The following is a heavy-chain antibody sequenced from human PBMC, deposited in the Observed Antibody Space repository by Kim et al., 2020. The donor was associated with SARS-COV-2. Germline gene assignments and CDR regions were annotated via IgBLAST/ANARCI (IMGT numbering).Heavy chain of an antibody. D-gene: IGHD3-22*01. J-gene: IGHJ4*02. Sequence: SYNPTHKSRVTMSVDTSTNPFSLKLSSVTAADTAVYYCATRYYYDSSSDYWGQGTLVTVSS. V-gene: IGHV4-31*02. CDR3: ATRYYYDSSSDY.